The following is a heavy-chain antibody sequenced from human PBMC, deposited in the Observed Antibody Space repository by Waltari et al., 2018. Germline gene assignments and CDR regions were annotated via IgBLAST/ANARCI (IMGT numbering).Heavy chain of an antibody. Sequence: QVQLQESGPGLVKPSETLSLTCTVTGSSISSHYWSWIRQPTGKGLEWIGYIYYSGSTNYNPSLKSRVTISVDTSKNQFSLKLSSVTAADTAVYYCAREYREYSGYDYYGWVDYWGQGTLVTVSS. CDR2: IYYSGST. CDR1: GSSISSHY. D-gene: IGHD5-12*01. V-gene: IGHV4-59*11. J-gene: IGHJ4*02. CDR3: AREYREYSGYDYYGWVDY.